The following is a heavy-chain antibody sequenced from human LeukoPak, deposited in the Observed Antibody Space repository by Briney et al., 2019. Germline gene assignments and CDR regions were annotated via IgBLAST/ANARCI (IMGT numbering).Heavy chain of an antibody. Sequence: PGGSLRLSCAASGFSFSKYWMNWVRQAPGKGLEWVAIIKQDGSEKFYVDSVKGRFTISRDNAKSSLSLQMNSLRAEDTALYYCVGGSGLLLDSWGQGTLVTVSS. CDR3: VGGSGLLLDS. J-gene: IGHJ4*02. V-gene: IGHV3-7*05. D-gene: IGHD6-19*01. CDR2: IKQDGSEK. CDR1: GFSFSKYW.